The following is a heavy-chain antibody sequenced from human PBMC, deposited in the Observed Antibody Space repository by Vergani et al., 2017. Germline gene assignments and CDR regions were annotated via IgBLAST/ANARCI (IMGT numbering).Heavy chain of an antibody. CDR3: AGDRGTRTYGLDV. J-gene: IGHJ6*04. CDR2: IIPIRGIP. D-gene: IGHD3-16*01. V-gene: IGHV1-69*08. CDR1: GGTFSSYT. Sequence: QVQLVQSGAEVKKPGSSVKVSCKASGGTFSSYTVTWVRQAPGQGLEWMGRIIPIRGIPNYAQQLQGRVTITADKSTNTAYMELSSLRSEDTAVYYCAGDRGTRTYGLDVWGKGTTVTVSS.